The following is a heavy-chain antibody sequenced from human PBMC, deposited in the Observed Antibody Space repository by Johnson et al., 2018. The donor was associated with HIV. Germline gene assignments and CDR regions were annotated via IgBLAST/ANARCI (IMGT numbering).Heavy chain of an antibody. CDR3: ARMYSSGWYDLRVVYAFDI. Sequence: VQLVESGGGVVQPGGPLRLSCAASGFTLGSYAMSWVRQASGKGLQWVSSISGSGGRIYYADSVKGRFTISRDNAKNSLYLQMNSLRAEDTAVYYCARMYSSGWYDLRVVYAFDIWGQGTMVTVSS. D-gene: IGHD6-19*01. CDR2: ISGSGGRI. J-gene: IGHJ3*02. V-gene: IGHV3-23*04. CDR1: GFTLGSYA.